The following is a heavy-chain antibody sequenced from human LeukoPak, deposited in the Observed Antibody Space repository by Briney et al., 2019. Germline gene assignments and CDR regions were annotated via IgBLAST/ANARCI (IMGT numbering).Heavy chain of an antibody. CDR1: GFAFTDYA. D-gene: IGHD3-10*01. J-gene: IGHJ4*02. Sequence: ASVKVSCKTSGFAFTDYAITWVRQAPGQGLEWMGWINPYTGSAQYPQKFQGRVTMTTDTSTSTAYMELRSLRSDDTAVYYCARGPRLLWFGEREKFFDYWGQGTLVTVSS. CDR2: INPYTGSA. CDR3: ARGPRLLWFGEREKFFDY. V-gene: IGHV1-18*01.